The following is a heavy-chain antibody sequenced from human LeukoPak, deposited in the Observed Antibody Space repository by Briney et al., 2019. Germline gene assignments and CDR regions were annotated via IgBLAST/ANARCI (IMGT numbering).Heavy chain of an antibody. V-gene: IGHV3-23*01. CDR3: TKDPNGVYIGAFDM. D-gene: IGHD2-8*01. CDR1: GFIFRNYA. CDR2: TIGSGGRT. J-gene: IGHJ3*02. Sequence: GGSLRLSCAASGFIFRNYAMTWVRQAPGKGLEWVSSTIGSGGRTYYADSVKGRFTLSRDNSKNTLFLHMDNLRADDTAVYYCTKDPNGVYIGAFDMWGPGTKVTVSS.